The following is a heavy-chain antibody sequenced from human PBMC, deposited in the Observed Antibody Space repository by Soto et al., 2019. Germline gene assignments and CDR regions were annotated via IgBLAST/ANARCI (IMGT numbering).Heavy chain of an antibody. Sequence: QVQLQESGPGLVKPSETLSLTCTVSGGSISSYYWSWIRQPPGKGLEWIGYIYYSGSTNYNPSLKSRVTISVDTSKNQFSLKLSSVTAADTAVYYCARQVWLLSHYYYYYMDVWGKGTTVTVSS. CDR2: IYYSGST. CDR1: GGSISSYY. J-gene: IGHJ6*03. D-gene: IGHD3-22*01. CDR3: ARQVWLLSHYYYYYMDV. V-gene: IGHV4-59*08.